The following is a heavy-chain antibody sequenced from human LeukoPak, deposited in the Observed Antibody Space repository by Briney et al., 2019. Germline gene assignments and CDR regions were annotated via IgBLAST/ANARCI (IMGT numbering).Heavy chain of an antibody. Sequence: GGSLSLSCAASGFSFTMYGIHWVRQAPSKGLEWVAVISTDGNNEYYANSVKGRFTISRDNSKNTVYLQMTSLRTEDTAVYYCAKDQIGWAPGYVSGPLDQWGQGTLVTVSS. D-gene: IGHD6-19*01. CDR3: AKDQIGWAPGYVSGPLDQ. CDR2: ISTDGNNE. V-gene: IGHV3-30*18. CDR1: GFSFTMYG. J-gene: IGHJ4*02.